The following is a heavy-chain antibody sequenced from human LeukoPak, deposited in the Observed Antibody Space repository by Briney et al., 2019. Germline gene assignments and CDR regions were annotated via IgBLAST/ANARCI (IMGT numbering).Heavy chain of an antibody. CDR3: ARRSSWYLNPDY. CDR1: GYTFTSYD. V-gene: IGHV1-8*01. D-gene: IGHD6-13*01. J-gene: IGHJ4*02. Sequence: ASVKVSCKASGYTFTSYDINWVRQATGQGLEWMGWMNPNSGNTGYAQKFQGRVTMTRNTSISTAYMELSSLRSEDTAVYYCARRSSWYLNPDYWGQGTLVTVSS. CDR2: MNPNSGNT.